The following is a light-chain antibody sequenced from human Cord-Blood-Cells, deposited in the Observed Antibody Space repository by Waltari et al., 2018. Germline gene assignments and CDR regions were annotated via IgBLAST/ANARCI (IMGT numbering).Light chain of an antibody. CDR2: GAS. Sequence: EIVMTQSPATLSVSPGERATLSCRASQSVSSNLAWYQQKPGQAPRLLIYGASTRATGIPARFSGSGSETEFTLTISSLQSEDWAVYYCQQYNNWPRTFGQGTKVEIK. CDR1: QSVSSN. CDR3: QQYNNWPRT. J-gene: IGKJ1*01. V-gene: IGKV3-15*01.